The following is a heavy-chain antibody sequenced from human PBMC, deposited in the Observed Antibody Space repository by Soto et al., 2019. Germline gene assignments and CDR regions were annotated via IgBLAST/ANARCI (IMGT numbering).Heavy chain of an antibody. CDR3: ARVNYYGSNDAFDI. J-gene: IGHJ3*02. D-gene: IGHD3-10*01. Sequence: GGSLRLSCAASGFTVSSNYMSWVRQAPGKGLEWVSVIYSGGSTYYADSVKGRFTISRHNSKNTLYLQMNSLRAEDTAVYYCARVNYYGSNDAFDIWGQGTMVTVS. CDR2: IYSGGST. CDR1: GFTVSSNY. V-gene: IGHV3-53*04.